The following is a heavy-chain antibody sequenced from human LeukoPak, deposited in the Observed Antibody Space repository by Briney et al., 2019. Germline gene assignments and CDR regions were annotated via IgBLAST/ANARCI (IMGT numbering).Heavy chain of an antibody. D-gene: IGHD4-11*01. J-gene: IGHJ4*02. CDR1: GGSISSYY. CDR2: IYYSGST. V-gene: IGHV4-59*01. Sequence: KPSETLSLTCTVSGGSISSYYWSWIRQPPGKGPEWIGYIYYSGSTNYNPSLKSRVTISVDTSKNQFSLRLSSVTAADTAVYYCARDSADSNYYFDYWGQGTLVTVSS. CDR3: ARDSADSNYYFDY.